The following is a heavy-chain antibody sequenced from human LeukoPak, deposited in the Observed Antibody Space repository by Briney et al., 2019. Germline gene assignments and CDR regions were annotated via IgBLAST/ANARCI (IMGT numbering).Heavy chain of an antibody. D-gene: IGHD4-11*01. V-gene: IGHV1-18*04. CDR2: INSNNGNT. CDR1: GYTFTSNY. Sequence: ASVKVSCKASGYTFTSNYIHWVRQAPGQGLEWMGWINSNNGNTNYEQKFQGRVTMTTDTSTSTAYMELRSLRSDDTAVYYCARDFAVTTQKYYYYYGMDVWGQGTTVTVSS. J-gene: IGHJ6*02. CDR3: ARDFAVTTQKYYYYYGMDV.